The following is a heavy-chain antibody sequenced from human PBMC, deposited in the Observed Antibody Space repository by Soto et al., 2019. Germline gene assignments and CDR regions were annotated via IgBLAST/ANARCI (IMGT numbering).Heavy chain of an antibody. V-gene: IGHV3-30-3*01. CDR1: GFTFSSYA. CDR3: ARESEYSSSSPYYGMDV. Sequence: GGSLRLSCAASGFTFSSYAMHWVRQAPGKGLEWVAVISYDGSNKYYADSVKGRFTISRDNSKNTLYLQMNSLRAEDTAVYYCARESEYSSSSPYYGMDVWGQGTTVTVSS. J-gene: IGHJ6*02. D-gene: IGHD6-6*01. CDR2: ISYDGSNK.